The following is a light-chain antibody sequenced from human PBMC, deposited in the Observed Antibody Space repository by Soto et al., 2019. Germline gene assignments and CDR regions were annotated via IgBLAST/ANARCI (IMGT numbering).Light chain of an antibody. CDR1: SSDVGRYNH. CDR2: EVS. Sequence: QSALTQPASVSGSPGQSITISCTGTSSDVGRYNHVSWYQHHPDKAPKLIISEVSNRPSGVSNRFSGSKSGYTASLTISGLQAEDEADYYCNSYTSGDFRVFGTGTKLTVL. V-gene: IGLV2-14*01. J-gene: IGLJ1*01. CDR3: NSYTSGDFRV.